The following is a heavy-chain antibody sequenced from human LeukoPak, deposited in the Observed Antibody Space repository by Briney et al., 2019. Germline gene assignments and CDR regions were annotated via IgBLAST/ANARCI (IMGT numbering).Heavy chain of an antibody. Sequence: GASVKVSCKASGGTVSSYAISWVRQAPGQGLEWMGRIIPILGIANYAQKFQGRVTITADKSTSTAYMELSSLRSEDTAVYYCARSNGGNPFDYWGQGTLVTVSS. D-gene: IGHD4-23*01. CDR1: GGTVSSYA. J-gene: IGHJ4*02. CDR3: ARSNGGNPFDY. V-gene: IGHV1-69*04. CDR2: IIPILGIA.